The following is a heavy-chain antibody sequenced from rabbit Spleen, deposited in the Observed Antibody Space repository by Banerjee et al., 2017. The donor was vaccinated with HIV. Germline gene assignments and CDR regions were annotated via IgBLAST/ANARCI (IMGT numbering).Heavy chain of an antibody. D-gene: IGHD1-1*01. V-gene: IGHV1S45*01. Sequence: EQLEESGGGLVKPEGSLTLTCKASGVSLNDKDVMCWVRQAPGKGLEWIACIDSGDGDTDYATWAKGRFTISKTSSTTVTLRMTSLTAADTATYFCARDTSSSFSSYGMDLWGPGTLVT. CDR2: IDSGDGDT. CDR1: GVSLNDKDV. CDR3: ARDTSSSFSSYGMDL. J-gene: IGHJ6*01.